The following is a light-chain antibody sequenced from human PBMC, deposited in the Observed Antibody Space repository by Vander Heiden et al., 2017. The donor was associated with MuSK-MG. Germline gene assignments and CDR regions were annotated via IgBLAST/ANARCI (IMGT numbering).Light chain of an antibody. CDR2: AAS. Sequence: DVQMTQYPSSLSASVGDRVTITCRASEDTGTYLAWYQQKPGKVPELLIYAASTLQSGAPSRFSGSGSGTEFTLTISSLQPEDVSTYYCQKYIRAPYIFGHGTKVEI. J-gene: IGKJ2*01. CDR3: QKYIRAPYI. V-gene: IGKV1-27*01. CDR1: EDTGTY.